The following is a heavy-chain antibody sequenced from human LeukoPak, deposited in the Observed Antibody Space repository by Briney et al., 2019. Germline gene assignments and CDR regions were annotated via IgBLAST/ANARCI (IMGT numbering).Heavy chain of an antibody. Sequence: GGSLRLSCAASGLTFNIYAMTWVRQAPGKELEWVSTVSESGAGTYYAGSVKGRFTISRDNSKNTLYLQMNGLRAEDTAVYYCVSRRYSTSALDAFNIWGHGTMVTVSS. CDR2: VSESGAGT. D-gene: IGHD6-6*01. V-gene: IGHV3-23*01. J-gene: IGHJ3*02. CDR3: VSRRYSTSALDAFNI. CDR1: GLTFNIYA.